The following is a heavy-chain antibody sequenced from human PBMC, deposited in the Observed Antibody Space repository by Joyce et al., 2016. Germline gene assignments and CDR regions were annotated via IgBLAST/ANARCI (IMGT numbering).Heavy chain of an antibody. D-gene: IGHD3-16*01. CDR2: ISGTSYYI. CDR1: GSTFGSSS. Sequence: QLVESGGGVVKPGGSLRLSCEASGSTFGSSSMSWFRQAPGKGLEWVAAISGTSYYIFHAETVRGRFTVSRDNAKKTLYLQMNSLRAEDSAVFYCARGGISYYYAMDVWGQGTTVTVSS. CDR3: ARGGISYYYAMDV. J-gene: IGHJ6*02. V-gene: IGHV3-21*01.